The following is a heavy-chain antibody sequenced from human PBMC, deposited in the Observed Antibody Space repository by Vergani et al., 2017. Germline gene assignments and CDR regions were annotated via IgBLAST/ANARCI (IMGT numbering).Heavy chain of an antibody. CDR1: GAYVGSGGYY. CDR2: LYYIGST. CDR3: ARQKDYYMDV. V-gene: IGHV4-31*01. J-gene: IGHJ6*03. Sequence: QVQVHESCPGRVKASQTLSLTCSVSGAYVGSGGYYLSWVRQRPGMGLEWIGYLYYIGSTYYNPSLDSLLTISLDTSENRLSLKVTSVTAADTPVYYCARQKDYYMDVWVKGATVTVS.